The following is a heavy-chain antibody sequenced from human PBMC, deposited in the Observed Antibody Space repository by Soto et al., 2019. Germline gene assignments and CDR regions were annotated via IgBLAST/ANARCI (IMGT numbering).Heavy chain of an antibody. CDR1: GITFSSYA. V-gene: IGHV3-74*01. Sequence: LRHSCAASGITFSSYAMSWLRQAPGKGLVWVSRINSDGSSTNYADSVKGRFTISRDNAKNTLSLQMNSLRAEDTAVYYCARAYSSPDYWGPGTLVTVSS. D-gene: IGHD6-13*01. J-gene: IGHJ4*02. CDR2: INSDGSST. CDR3: ARAYSSPDY.